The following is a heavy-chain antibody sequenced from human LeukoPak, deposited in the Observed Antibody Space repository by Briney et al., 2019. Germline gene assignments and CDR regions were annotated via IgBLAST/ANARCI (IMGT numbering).Heavy chain of an antibody. CDR2: IKQDGSEK. V-gene: IGHV3-7*01. CDR3: ARAWEKYYYDSSGYLY. J-gene: IGHJ4*02. D-gene: IGHD3-22*01. Sequence: GGSLRLSCAASGFTFSSYWMSWVRQAPGKGLEWVANIKQDGSEKYYVDSVKGRFTISRDNAKNSLYLQMNSLRAEDTAVYYCARAWEKYYYDSSGYLYWGQGTLVTVSS. CDR1: GFTFSSYW.